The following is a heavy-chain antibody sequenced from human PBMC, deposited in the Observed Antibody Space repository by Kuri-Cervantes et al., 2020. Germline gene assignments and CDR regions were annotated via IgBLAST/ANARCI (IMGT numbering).Heavy chain of an antibody. CDR3: ARSRRGYSSPEGYYYYGMDV. Sequence: GESLKISCAASGFTFSSYAMSWVRQAPGKGLEWVSVIYSGGSTYYADSVKGRFTISRDNSKNTLYLQMNSLRAEDTAVYYCARSRRGYSSPEGYYYYGMDVWGQGTTVTVSS. V-gene: IGHV3-53*01. CDR1: GFTFSSYA. CDR2: IYSGGST. D-gene: IGHD6-13*01. J-gene: IGHJ6*02.